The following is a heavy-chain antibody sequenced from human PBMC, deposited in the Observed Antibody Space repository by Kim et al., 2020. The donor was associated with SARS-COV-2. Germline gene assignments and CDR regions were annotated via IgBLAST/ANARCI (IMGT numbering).Heavy chain of an antibody. CDR2: ISGSGGST. V-gene: IGHV3-23*01. D-gene: IGHD4-17*01. J-gene: IGHJ6*02. CDR1: GFTFSSYA. CDR3: AKGDYGDFADYYYGMDV. Sequence: GGSLRLSCAASGFTFSSYAMSWVRQAPGKGLEWVSAISGSGGSTYYADSVKGRFTISRDNSKNTLYLQMNSLRAEDTAVYYCAKGDYGDFADYYYGMDVWGPGTTVTVSS.